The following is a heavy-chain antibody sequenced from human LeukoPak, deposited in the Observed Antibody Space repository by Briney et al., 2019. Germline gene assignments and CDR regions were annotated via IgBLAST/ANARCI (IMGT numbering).Heavy chain of an antibody. D-gene: IGHD5-18*01. CDR3: ARARGYSYGCPFVDI. CDR1: GFTFSSYA. V-gene: IGHV4-59*01. CDR2: IYYSGST. J-gene: IGHJ3*02. Sequence: GSVRLSCAASGFTFSSYAMSWIRQPPGKGLEWIGYIYYSGSTNYNPSLKSRVTISVDTSKNQFSLKLSSVTAADTAVYYCARARGYSYGCPFVDIWGQGTMVTVSS.